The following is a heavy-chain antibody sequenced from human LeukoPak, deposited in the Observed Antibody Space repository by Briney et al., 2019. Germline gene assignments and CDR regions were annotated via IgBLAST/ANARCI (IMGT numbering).Heavy chain of an antibody. CDR3: AREGATTVTANWFDP. D-gene: IGHD4-17*01. J-gene: IGHJ5*02. V-gene: IGHV4-30-4*01. Sequence: SETLSLTCSVSGGSISSYYWSWIRQPPGKGLEWIGYIYYSGSTYYNPSLKSRVTISVDTSKNQFSLKLSSVTAADTALYYCAREGATTVTANWFDPWGQGTLVTVSS. CDR1: GGSISSYY. CDR2: IYYSGST.